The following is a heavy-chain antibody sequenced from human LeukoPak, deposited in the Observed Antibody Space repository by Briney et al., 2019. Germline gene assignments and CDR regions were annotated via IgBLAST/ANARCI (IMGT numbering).Heavy chain of an antibody. CDR1: GGSISSDY. CDR2: IYTSGST. V-gene: IGHV4-4*07. J-gene: IGHJ4*02. CDR3: ARWYCSGGTCPIFDY. D-gene: IGHD2-15*01. Sequence: PSETLSLTCTVPGGSISSDYWSWIRQPAGKGLEWIGRIYTSGSTNYNPSLKSRVTISLDKSKNQFSLNLTSVTAAHTAVYYCARWYCSGGTCPIFDYWGQGTLVTVSS.